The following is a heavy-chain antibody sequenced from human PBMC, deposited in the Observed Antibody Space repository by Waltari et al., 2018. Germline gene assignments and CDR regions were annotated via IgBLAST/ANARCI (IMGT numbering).Heavy chain of an antibody. D-gene: IGHD6-6*01. Sequence: QVQLQQSGPGLVKPSQTLSLTCAISGASVSSNSAAWNWIRQSPSRGLEWLGRTYDRSKGDNEYAGSGKSRIPINPDTSKNQFSLQLNAVTPEDTAVYYCARGEGYSSSSLDYWGQGTLVTVSS. CDR1: GASVSSNSAA. CDR2: TYDRSKGDN. CDR3: ARGEGYSSSSLDY. J-gene: IGHJ4*02. V-gene: IGHV6-1*01.